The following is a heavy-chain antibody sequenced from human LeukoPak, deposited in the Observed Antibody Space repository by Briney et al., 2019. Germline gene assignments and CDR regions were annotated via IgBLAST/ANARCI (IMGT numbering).Heavy chain of an antibody. CDR1: GGSISGYY. V-gene: IGHV4-59*01. CDR2: IFYSGST. Sequence: SETLSLTCTVSGGSISGYYGSWIRQPPGDGLGWIGYIFYSGSTTYNPSLKSRVTISQDTSKNQVSLMLSSVTAADTAVYYCARALQNYYYGMDVWGQGTSVTVSS. J-gene: IGHJ6*02. CDR3: ARALQNYYYGMDV.